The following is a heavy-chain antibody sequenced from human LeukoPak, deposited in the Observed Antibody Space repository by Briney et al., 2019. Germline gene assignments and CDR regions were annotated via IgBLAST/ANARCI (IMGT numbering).Heavy chain of an antibody. J-gene: IGHJ4*02. CDR1: GFTFSIYN. D-gene: IGHD3-22*01. CDR3: AKDYYYDSSGYYYFDY. Sequence: GGSLRLSCAASGFTFSIYNMNWVRQAPGKGLEWVSSISASSSHMYYADSVKGRFTISRENAKNSLYLEMNSLRAEDTAVYYCAKDYYYDSSGYYYFDYWGQGTLVTVSS. CDR2: ISASSSHM. V-gene: IGHV3-21*04.